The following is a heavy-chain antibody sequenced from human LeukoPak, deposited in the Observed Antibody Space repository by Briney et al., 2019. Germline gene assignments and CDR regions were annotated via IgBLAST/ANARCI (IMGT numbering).Heavy chain of an antibody. CDR3: AREATVVRGNTIDP. CDR1: GFTVSNNY. D-gene: IGHD3-10*01. J-gene: IGHJ5*02. V-gene: IGHV3-66*01. CDR2: IYGGDTT. Sequence: GGSLRLSCAASGFTVSNNYMSWVRQAPGKGLEWVSVIYGGDTTHYADSVKGRFTISRDNAKNTLYLQMNSLRAEDTAVYYCAREATVVRGNTIDPWGQGTLVTVSS.